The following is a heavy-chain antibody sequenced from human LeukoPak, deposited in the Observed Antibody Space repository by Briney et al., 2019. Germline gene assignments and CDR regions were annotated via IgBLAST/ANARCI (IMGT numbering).Heavy chain of an antibody. Sequence: HTGRSLRLSCAASGFTFDDFAVHWVRQVPGKGLEWVSGIAWYGGRAVFADSVKGRFNISRDYDKNSLYLEMNNLRVERTAFYYWAKDRGTVLKEGSWGMDAWGQGTTVTVSS. CDR2: IAWYGGRA. CDR1: GFTFDDFA. D-gene: IGHD3-16*01. V-gene: IGHV3-9*01. CDR3: AKDRGTVLKEGSWGMDA. J-gene: IGHJ6*02.